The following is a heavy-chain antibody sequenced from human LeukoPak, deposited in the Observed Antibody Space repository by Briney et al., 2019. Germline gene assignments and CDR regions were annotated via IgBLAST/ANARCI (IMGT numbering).Heavy chain of an antibody. V-gene: IGHV4-34*01. CDR2: INHSGST. J-gene: IGHJ5*02. CDR1: GGSFSGYY. D-gene: IGHD7-27*01. Sequence: PSETLSLTCAVYGGSFSGYYWSWIRQPPGKGLEWIGEINHSGSTNYNPSLKSRVTISVDTSKNQFSLKLSSVTAADTAVYYCARDSGPLFDPWGQGTLVTASS. CDR3: ARDSGPLFDP.